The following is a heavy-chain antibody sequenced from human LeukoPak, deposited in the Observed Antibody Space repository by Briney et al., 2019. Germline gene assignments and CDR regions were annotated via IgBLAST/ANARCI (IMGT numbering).Heavy chain of an antibody. V-gene: IGHV3-66*02. CDR2: IYADGAT. D-gene: IGHD3-10*01. CDR1: GFTFSQNY. CDR3: ARDRAGTKAWVEFDP. Sequence: GGSLRLSCAASGFTFSQNYMSWVRQAPGRGLEGVSLIYADGATHYSDSVKGRLTISRDNSKNTVYLQMNSLRPEDTAVYYCARDRAGTKAWVEFDPWGQGTLVTVSS. J-gene: IGHJ5*02.